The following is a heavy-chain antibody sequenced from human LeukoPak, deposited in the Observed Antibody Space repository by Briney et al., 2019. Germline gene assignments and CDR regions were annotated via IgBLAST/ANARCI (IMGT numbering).Heavy chain of an antibody. V-gene: IGHV3-23*01. CDR1: GFTFRSHA. CDR2: IYENGGTT. CDR3: AKDFRIGYSAHFDY. D-gene: IGHD2-21*01. J-gene: IGHJ4*02. Sequence: GGSLRLSCAASGFTFRSHAMSWVRQAPEKGLEFVSGIYENGGTTYYADSVKGRFSISRDNSKNTPYLQMDSLRGEDTAVYYCAKDFRIGYSAHFDYWGQGALVTVSS.